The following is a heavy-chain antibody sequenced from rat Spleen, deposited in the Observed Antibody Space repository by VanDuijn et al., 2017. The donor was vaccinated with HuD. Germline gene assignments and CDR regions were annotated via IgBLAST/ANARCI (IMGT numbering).Heavy chain of an antibody. CDR3: ARQLDITTVPTGVMDA. J-gene: IGHJ4*01. Sequence: VQLVESGGGLVQPGKSLKLSCSASGFTFSSYGMHWIRQAPGKGLDWVAYISSSSGTVYADAVKGRFTISRDNAKNTLYLQLNSLKSEDTAIYYCARQLDITTVPTGVMDAWGQGASVTVSS. CDR1: GFTFSSYG. D-gene: IGHD1-1*01. CDR2: ISSSSGT. V-gene: IGHV5-62*01.